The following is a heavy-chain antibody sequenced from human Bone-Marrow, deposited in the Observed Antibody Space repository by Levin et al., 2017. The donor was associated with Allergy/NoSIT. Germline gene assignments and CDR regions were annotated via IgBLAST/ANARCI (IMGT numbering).Heavy chain of an antibody. J-gene: IGHJ5*01. CDR3: ARQAVPAAMNGFDS. V-gene: IGHV4-59*08. CDR2: IYYSGST. Sequence: SQTLSLTCTVSCASIRSFYWSWIRPPPGKGLEWIGYIYYSGSTNYSPPLKSRVSMSADMSRNQVYLTLSSVTAADPAVYYCARQAVPAAMNGFDSWGQGPLVTVSS. CDR1: CASIRSFY. D-gene: IGHD2-2*01.